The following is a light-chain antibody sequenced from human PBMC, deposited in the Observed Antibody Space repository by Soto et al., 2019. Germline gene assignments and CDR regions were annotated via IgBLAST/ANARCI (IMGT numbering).Light chain of an antibody. CDR1: SSDVGGYNS. J-gene: IGLJ1*01. CDR2: DVS. CDR3: CSYSTSSTPSYV. V-gene: IGLV2-14*01. Sequence: QSALTQPASVSGSPGQSITISCTGTSSDVGGYNSVSWYQQHPGKAPKLMIHDVSNRPSGVSNRFSASKSGNTASLTISGLQAEDEADCYCCSYSTSSTPSYVFGTGTKLTVL.